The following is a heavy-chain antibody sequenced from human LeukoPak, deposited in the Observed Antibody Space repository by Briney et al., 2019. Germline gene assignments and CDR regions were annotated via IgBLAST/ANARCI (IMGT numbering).Heavy chain of an antibody. D-gene: IGHD1-20*01. V-gene: IGHV4-39*01. J-gene: IGHJ4*02. CDR1: GGSISSYY. Sequence: PSETLSLTCTVSGGSISSYYWSWLRRPPGKGLEWIGSISYSGSTYYNPSLKSRVTISVDTSKNQFSLRLSSVTAADTAVYYCARRITGTTSDSFDYWGQGTLVTVSS. CDR2: ISYSGST. CDR3: ARRITGTTSDSFDY.